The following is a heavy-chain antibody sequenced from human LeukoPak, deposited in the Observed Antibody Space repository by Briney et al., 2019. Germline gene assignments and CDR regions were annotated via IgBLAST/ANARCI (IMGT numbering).Heavy chain of an antibody. J-gene: IGHJ4*02. Sequence: GGSLRLSCTASGFTFSSYWMHWVRQAPGKGLVWVSRINSAGISTNYADSVKGRFTIPRDNAKNTVYLQMNSLRAEDTAIYYCARDIAAAVDYWGQGTLVTVSS. CDR1: GFTFSSYW. CDR3: ARDIAAAVDY. V-gene: IGHV3-74*01. D-gene: IGHD6-13*01. CDR2: INSAGIST.